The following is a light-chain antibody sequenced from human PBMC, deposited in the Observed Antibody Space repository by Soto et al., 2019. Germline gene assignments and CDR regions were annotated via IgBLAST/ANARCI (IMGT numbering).Light chain of an antibody. J-gene: IGLJ2*01. CDR1: SSDIGGYDY. CDR2: DVN. CDR3: ISYASGSSHVV. V-gene: IGLV2-14*01. Sequence: QSALTQPASVSGSPGQSITLSCTGTSSDIGGYDYVSWYQRHPGKAPKLIIYDVNNRPSGVSNRFSGSKSGNTASLTISGLQAEDEAEYYCISYASGSSHVVVGDGTKLTVL.